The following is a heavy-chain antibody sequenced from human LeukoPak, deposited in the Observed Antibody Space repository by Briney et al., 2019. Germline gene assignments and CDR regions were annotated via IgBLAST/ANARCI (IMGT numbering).Heavy chain of an antibody. J-gene: IGHJ4*02. V-gene: IGHV1-46*01. CDR2: INPSGGST. CDR1: GYTFTNYY. Sequence: GASVKVSCKASGYTFTNYYMHWVRQAPGQGLEWMGMINPSGGSTSYAQKFQGRVTMTRDTSTSTVYMELSSLRSEDTAVYYCASSSFWGSLLDYWGQGTLVTVSS. CDR3: ASSSFWGSLLDY. D-gene: IGHD3-16*01.